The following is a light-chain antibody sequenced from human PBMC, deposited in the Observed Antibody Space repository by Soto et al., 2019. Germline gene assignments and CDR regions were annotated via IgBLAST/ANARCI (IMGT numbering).Light chain of an antibody. V-gene: IGLV1-47*01. CDR2: RDG. Sequence: QSVLTQPPSASGTPGQSLTISCAGSSSNIGSHYVYWYQHLPGTAPKLLIFRDGQRPSGVPDRFFGSKSGTSASLAISGLRSEDEAHYYCAVWDASLTGWVCGGGTKVTVL. CDR1: SSNIGSHY. J-gene: IGLJ3*02. CDR3: AVWDASLTGWV.